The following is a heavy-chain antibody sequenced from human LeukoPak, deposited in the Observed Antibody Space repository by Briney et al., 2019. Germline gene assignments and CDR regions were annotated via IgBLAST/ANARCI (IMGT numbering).Heavy chain of an antibody. CDR3: AKDPKQGEPGTTFFSDY. V-gene: IGHV3-21*01. Sequence: GGSLRLSCAASGFTFSSYSMNWVRQAPGKGLEWVSSISSSSSYIYYADSVKGRFTISRDNAKNSLYLQMNSLRAEDTAVYYCAKDPKQGEPGTTFFSDYWGQGTLVTVS. CDR2: ISSSSSYI. D-gene: IGHD1-7*01. CDR1: GFTFSSYS. J-gene: IGHJ4*02.